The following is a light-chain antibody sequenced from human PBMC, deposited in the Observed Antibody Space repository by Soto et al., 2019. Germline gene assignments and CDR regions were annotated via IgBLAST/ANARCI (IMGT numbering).Light chain of an antibody. CDR3: QQYGGSPIT. V-gene: IGKV3-20*01. Sequence: EIVLPQSPGTLSLSPGERVTLSCRASQSVTTRLAWYQHKPGQAPTLLMSGASNRASGVPVRFSGSGSGTDFTLTITRLEPEDFALYYCQQYGGSPITFGLGTRLENK. CDR1: QSVTTR. CDR2: GAS. J-gene: IGKJ5*01.